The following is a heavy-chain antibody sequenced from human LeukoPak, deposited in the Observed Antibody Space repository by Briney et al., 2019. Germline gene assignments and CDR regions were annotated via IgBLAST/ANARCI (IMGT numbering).Heavy chain of an antibody. V-gene: IGHV3-74*01. Sequence: GGSLRLSCEASGFPFSSYWMHWVRQVPGKGLLWVSRINSDGSGTIYADSVRGRFTISRDNAKNTLYLQMSGLRVEDTAVYYCARDFNYYDRSGYFPYFDYWGQGTLVTVSS. D-gene: IGHD3-22*01. CDR2: INSDGSGT. CDR1: GFPFSSYW. CDR3: ARDFNYYDRSGYFPYFDY. J-gene: IGHJ4*02.